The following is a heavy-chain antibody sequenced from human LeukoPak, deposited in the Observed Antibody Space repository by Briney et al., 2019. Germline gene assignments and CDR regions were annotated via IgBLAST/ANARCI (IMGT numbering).Heavy chain of an antibody. D-gene: IGHD2-2*01. CDR1: GYTFTGYY. CDR3: ARANFLSCSSTSCLFDY. J-gene: IGHJ4*02. CDR2: INPNSGGT. Sequence: ASVKVSCKASGYTFTGYYMHWVRQAPGQGLEWMGWINPNSGGTNYVQKFQGRVTMTRDTSISTAYMELSRLRSDDTAVYYCARANFLSCSSTSCLFDYWGQGTLVTVSS. V-gene: IGHV1-2*02.